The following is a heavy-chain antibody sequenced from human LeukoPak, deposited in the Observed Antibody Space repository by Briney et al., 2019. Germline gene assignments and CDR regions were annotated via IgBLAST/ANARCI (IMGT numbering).Heavy chain of an antibody. CDR2: IYTTGST. J-gene: IGHJ5*02. CDR3: ARGQPGPRTNWFDP. D-gene: IGHD1/OR15-1a*01. Sequence: SETLSLTCTVSGGSISSYYWTWIRQPAGKGLEWIGRIYTTGSTNYNPSLTSRVTMSVDTSKNQFSLKLSSVTAADTAVYYCARGQPGPRTNWFDPWGQGTLVTVSS. V-gene: IGHV4-4*07. CDR1: GGSISSYY.